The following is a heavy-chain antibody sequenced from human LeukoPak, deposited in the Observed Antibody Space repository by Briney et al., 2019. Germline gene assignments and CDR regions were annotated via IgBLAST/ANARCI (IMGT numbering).Heavy chain of an antibody. Sequence: SETLSLTCTVSGGSISSSSYYWGWIRQPPGQGLEWIGSIYYSGSTYYNPSLKSRVTISVDTSKNPFSLKLSSVTAADTAVYYCARHQPTQDGYFDYWGQGTLVTVSS. CDR1: GGSISSSSYY. CDR3: ARHQPTQDGYFDY. J-gene: IGHJ4*02. D-gene: IGHD5-24*01. CDR2: IYYSGST. V-gene: IGHV4-39*01.